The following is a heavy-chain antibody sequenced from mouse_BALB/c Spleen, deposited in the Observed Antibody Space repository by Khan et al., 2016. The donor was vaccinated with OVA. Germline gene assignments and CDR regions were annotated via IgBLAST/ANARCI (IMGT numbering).Heavy chain of an antibody. D-gene: IGHD2-3*01. CDR3: ARVDGGDFDD. V-gene: IGHV3-2*02. Sequence: EVQLQESGPGLVKPSQSLSLTCTVTGYSITSDYAWNWIRQFPGNKLEWMGFISYSGNTTYNPSLKSRFSITRDTSKNQFFLQLNSVITEDTATYCCARVDGGDFDDWGQGTSLTVSS. J-gene: IGHJ2*02. CDR2: ISYSGNT. CDR1: GYSITSDYA.